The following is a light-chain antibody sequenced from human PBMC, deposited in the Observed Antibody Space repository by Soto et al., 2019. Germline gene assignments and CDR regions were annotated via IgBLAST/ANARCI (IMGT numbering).Light chain of an antibody. V-gene: IGLV2-11*01. J-gene: IGLJ2*01. CDR2: DVS. CDR3: CSYAGSYNVV. Sequence: QSALTQRRSVSGSPGQSVTISCTGTSSDVGGYNYVSWYQQHPGKAPKLMIYDVSKRPSGVPDRFSGSKSGNTASLTISGLQAEDEADYYCCSYAGSYNVVFGVGTKLTVL. CDR1: SSDVGGYNY.